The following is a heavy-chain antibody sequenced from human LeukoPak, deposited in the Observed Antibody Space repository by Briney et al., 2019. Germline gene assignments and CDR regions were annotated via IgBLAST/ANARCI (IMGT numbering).Heavy chain of an antibody. CDR1: GGTFSSYA. Sequence: GASVKVSCKASGGTFSSYAISWVRQAPGQGLEWMGGIIPIFGTANYAQKFQARVTITADESTSTAYMELSSLRSEDTAVYYCARDCSSTSCYGGGYDYWGQGTLVTVSS. CDR2: IIPIFGTA. CDR3: ARDCSSTSCYGGGYDY. J-gene: IGHJ4*02. V-gene: IGHV1-69*01. D-gene: IGHD2-2*01.